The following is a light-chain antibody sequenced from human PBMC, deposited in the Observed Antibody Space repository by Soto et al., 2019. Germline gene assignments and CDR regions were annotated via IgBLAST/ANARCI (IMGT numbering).Light chain of an antibody. CDR2: YDS. V-gene: IGLV3-21*04. CDR3: QVWDSSSDHPV. J-gene: IGLJ2*01. Sequence: SYELTQPPSVSVAPGKTARITCGGNNIGSKSVHWYQQKPGQAPILVIFYDSDRPSGIPERFSGSNSGNTATLTINRVEAGDEADYYCQVWDSSSDHPVFGGGTKLTVL. CDR1: NIGSKS.